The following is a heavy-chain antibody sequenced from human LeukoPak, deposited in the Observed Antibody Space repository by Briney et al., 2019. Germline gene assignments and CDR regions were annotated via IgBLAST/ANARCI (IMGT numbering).Heavy chain of an antibody. CDR1: GFTFSTYA. Sequence: GGSLRLSCAASGFTFSTYAMSWAHQAPGKGLQWVSLISGSGDGAHYADSVKGRFTISRDNSKNTVYLQMTNLRAEDTAVYYCAKGYIQLWWFDYWGQGTLVTVSS. V-gene: IGHV3-23*01. J-gene: IGHJ4*02. CDR2: ISGSGDGA. D-gene: IGHD2-21*01. CDR3: AKGYIQLWWFDY.